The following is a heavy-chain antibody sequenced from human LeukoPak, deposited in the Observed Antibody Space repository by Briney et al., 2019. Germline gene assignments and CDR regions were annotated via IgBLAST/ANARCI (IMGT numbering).Heavy chain of an antibody. CDR2: IYNSGST. D-gene: IGHD3-10*02. Sequence: PSETLSLTCTVSGGAISSYYWNWIRQSPGKGLEWIGYIYNSGSTSYNPSLKSRVTISVDLSKNLFSLKLSSVTAADTAVYYCARDLFGELRFWGQGILVTVSS. J-gene: IGHJ4*02. CDR1: GGAISSYY. V-gene: IGHV4-59*01. CDR3: ARDLFGELRF.